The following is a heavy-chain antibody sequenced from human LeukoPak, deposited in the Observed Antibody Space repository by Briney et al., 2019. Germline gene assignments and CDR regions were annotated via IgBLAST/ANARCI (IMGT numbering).Heavy chain of an antibody. J-gene: IGHJ4*02. CDR1: GFSLSTSGVG. Sequence: SGPTLVNPTQTLTLTCTFSGFSLSTSGVGVGWIRQPPGKALEWLTLIYWNDDKRYSPSLKSRLTITKDTSKNQVVLTMTNMDPVDTATYYCAHSPLDIVVVPAAMYFVYWGQGTLVTVSS. CDR2: IYWNDDK. V-gene: IGHV2-5*01. CDR3: AHSPLDIVVVPAAMYFVY. D-gene: IGHD2-2*01.